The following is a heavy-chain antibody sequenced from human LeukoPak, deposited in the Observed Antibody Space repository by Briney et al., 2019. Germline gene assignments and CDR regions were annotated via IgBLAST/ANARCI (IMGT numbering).Heavy chain of an antibody. V-gene: IGHV3-74*01. CDR3: ARDLDYGGYSYIEY. J-gene: IGHJ4*02. D-gene: IGHD4-23*01. Sequence: PGGSLILSCAASGYTLSSLWMHWVRQAPGKGLVWVSRIKSDGSSTSYADSVKGRSTISRDNAKNTLYLQMNSLRAEDTAVYYWARDLDYGGYSYIEYWGQGTLVTVSS. CDR2: IKSDGSST. CDR1: GYTLSSLW.